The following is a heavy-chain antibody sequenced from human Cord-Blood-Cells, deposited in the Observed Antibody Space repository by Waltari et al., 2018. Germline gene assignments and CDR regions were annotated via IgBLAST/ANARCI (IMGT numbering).Heavy chain of an antibody. J-gene: IGHJ5*02. Sequence: QVQLQESGPGLVKPSETLSLTCAVSGYSISSGYYWGWIRQPPGKGLEWIGSIYHSGSTYYNPSLKSRVTISVDTSKNQFSLKLSSVTAADTAVYYCARGRITIFGVVTLNWFDPWGQGTLVTVSS. CDR3: ARGRITIFGVVTLNWFDP. D-gene: IGHD3-3*01. V-gene: IGHV4-38-2*01. CDR2: IYHSGST. CDR1: GYSISSGYY.